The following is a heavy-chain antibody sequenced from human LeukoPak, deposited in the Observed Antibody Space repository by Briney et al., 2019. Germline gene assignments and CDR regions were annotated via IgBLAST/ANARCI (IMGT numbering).Heavy chain of an antibody. CDR2: IYHSGST. J-gene: IGHJ6*02. D-gene: IGHD6-13*01. CDR3: ARGRTAVAGYYGMDV. Sequence: ASETLSLTCSVSGDSISSSGYYWDWIRQPPGKGLEWIGYIYHSGSTNYNPSLKSRVTISVDTSKNQFSLKLSSVTAADTAVYYCARGRTAVAGYYGMDVWGQGTTVTVSS. V-gene: IGHV4-61*05. CDR1: GDSISSSGYY.